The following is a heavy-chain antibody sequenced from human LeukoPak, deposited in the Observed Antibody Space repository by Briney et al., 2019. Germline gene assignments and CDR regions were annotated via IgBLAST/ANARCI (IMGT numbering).Heavy chain of an antibody. CDR2: INPNSGGT. CDR1: GYTFTGYY. D-gene: IGHD4-17*01. CDR3: AREGDYGDRGAFDI. J-gene: IGHJ3*02. Sequence: ASVKVSCKASGYTFTGYYMHWVRQAPGQGLEWMGRINPNSGGTNYAQKFQGRVTMTRDTSISTAYMELSSLRSEDTAVYYCAREGDYGDRGAFDIWGQGTMVTVSS. V-gene: IGHV1-2*06.